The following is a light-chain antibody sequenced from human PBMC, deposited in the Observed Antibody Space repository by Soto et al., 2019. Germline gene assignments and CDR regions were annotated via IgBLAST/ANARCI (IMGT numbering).Light chain of an antibody. Sequence: QSVLTQPPSASGSPGQSVTISCTGTKSDIGVYDFVSWYQHHPGKAPRLIIYEVVQRPSGVPDRFSGSKSGYTASLTVSGLQAADEADYFCKSYAGSNTYVFGSGTKLTVL. V-gene: IGLV2-8*01. CDR3: KSYAGSNTYV. J-gene: IGLJ1*01. CDR1: KSDIGVYDF. CDR2: EVV.